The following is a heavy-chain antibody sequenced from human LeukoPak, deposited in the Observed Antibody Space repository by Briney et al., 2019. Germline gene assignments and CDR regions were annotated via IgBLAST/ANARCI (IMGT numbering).Heavy chain of an antibody. CDR1: GFTFSSYW. J-gene: IGHJ6*04. V-gene: IGHV3-74*01. Sequence: HPGGPLRLSCAASGFTFSSYWMHWVHKAPGKGLVWVSRINSDGSSTSYADSVKGRFTISRDNARNTLYLQMNSLRADDTAVYYCAREIFDGSGYYYYGMDVWGKGTTVTVSS. CDR3: AREIFDGSGYYYYGMDV. CDR2: INSDGSST. D-gene: IGHD3-10*01.